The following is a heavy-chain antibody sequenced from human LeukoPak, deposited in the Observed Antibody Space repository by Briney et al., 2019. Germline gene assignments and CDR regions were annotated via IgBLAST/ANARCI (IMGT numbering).Heavy chain of an antibody. J-gene: IGHJ4*02. Sequence: GESLKIFCKGSGYSFSSYWIACVRQMAGKGLEWMGVIYPGDSDTRYSASFQGHVTFSADKSITTAYLQWSSQKASDTAIYYCARQGRYYGSESSSPSDYWGQGSLVTVSS. D-gene: IGHD3-10*01. V-gene: IGHV5-51*01. CDR2: IYPGDSDT. CDR1: GYSFSSYW. CDR3: ARQGRYYGSESSSPSDY.